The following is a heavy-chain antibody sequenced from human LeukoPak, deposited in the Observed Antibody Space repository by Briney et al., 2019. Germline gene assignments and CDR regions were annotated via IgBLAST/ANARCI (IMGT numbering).Heavy chain of an antibody. CDR3: ARALSTREAFDI. V-gene: IGHV1-2*02. J-gene: IGHJ3*02. Sequence: GASVKVSCKASGYTFTGYYMHWVRQAPGQGLEWMGWINPNSGGTNYAQKFQGRVTMTRDTSISTAYMELSKLRSDDTAVYYCARALSTREAFDIWGQGTMVTVSS. CDR1: GYTFTGYY. CDR2: INPNSGGT. D-gene: IGHD4/OR15-4a*01.